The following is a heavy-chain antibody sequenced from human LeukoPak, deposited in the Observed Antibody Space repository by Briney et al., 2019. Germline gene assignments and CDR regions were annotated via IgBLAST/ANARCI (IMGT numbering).Heavy chain of an antibody. V-gene: IGHV4-59*08. CDR3: AARPTTYSSTVFDS. Sequence: SETLSLTCTVSGASINSFYCNWIRQAPGKGLEWTGHIYYSGNRNYNPSLKSRVTISVDTSKNQFSLKVTSLTAADTAVYYCAARPTTYSSTVFDSWGQGALVTVSS. D-gene: IGHD6-13*01. J-gene: IGHJ4*02. CDR2: IYYSGNR. CDR1: GASINSFY.